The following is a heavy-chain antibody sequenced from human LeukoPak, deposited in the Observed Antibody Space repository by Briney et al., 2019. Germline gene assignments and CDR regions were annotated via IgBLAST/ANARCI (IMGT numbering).Heavy chain of an antibody. V-gene: IGHV4-59*08. CDR3: ARHGRRGSTLYYFDY. Sequence: SETLSLTCTVSGGSISSYYWSWIRQPPGKGLEWIGYIYYSGSTNYNPSLKSRVTISVDTSKNQFSLKLSSVTAADTAVYYCARHGRRGSTLYYFDYWGQGTLVTVSS. J-gene: IGHJ4*02. CDR1: GGSISSYY. D-gene: IGHD3-10*01. CDR2: IYYSGST.